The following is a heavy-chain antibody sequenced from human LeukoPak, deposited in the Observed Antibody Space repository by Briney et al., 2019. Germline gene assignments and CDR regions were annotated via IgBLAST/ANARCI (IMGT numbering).Heavy chain of an antibody. CDR3: TRGPSGSVY. Sequence: ASVKVSCKVSGYTFTGYYLHWVRQAPGQGLEWMGRINPSSGGTNYAQKFQGRVTMTRDTSINTAYMDLSSLRSDDTAVYYCTRGPSGSVYWGQGTLVTVSS. V-gene: IGHV1-2*06. D-gene: IGHD3-10*01. CDR1: GYTFTGYY. J-gene: IGHJ4*02. CDR2: INPSSGGT.